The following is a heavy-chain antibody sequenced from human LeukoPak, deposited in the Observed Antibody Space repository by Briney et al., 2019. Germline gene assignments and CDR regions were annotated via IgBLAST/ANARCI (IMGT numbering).Heavy chain of an antibody. CDR2: IYSGGST. J-gene: IGHJ4*02. V-gene: IGHV3-66*01. D-gene: IGHD3-3*01. CDR3: TTDPLYDFWSGSVGY. CDR1: GFTASSNY. Sequence: GGSLRLSCAASGFTASSNYMSWVRQAPGKGLEWVSVIYSGGSTYYADSVKGRFTISRDNSKNTLYLQMNSLRAEDTAVYYCTTDPLYDFWSGSVGYWGQGTLVTVSS.